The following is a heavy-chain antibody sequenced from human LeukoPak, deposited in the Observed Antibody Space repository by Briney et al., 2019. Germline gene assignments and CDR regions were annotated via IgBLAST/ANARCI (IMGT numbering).Heavy chain of an antibody. D-gene: IGHD5-18*01. J-gene: IGHJ4*02. Sequence: PSETLSLTCTVSGGSISRYYWSWIRQPPGKGLEWIGYIYYSGSTDYNPSLKSRVTISVDTSKNQFSLKLSSVTAADTAVYYCAREALIQLGPYFDYWGQGTLVTVSS. CDR2: IYYSGST. CDR1: GGSISRYY. CDR3: AREALIQLGPYFDY. V-gene: IGHV4-59*01.